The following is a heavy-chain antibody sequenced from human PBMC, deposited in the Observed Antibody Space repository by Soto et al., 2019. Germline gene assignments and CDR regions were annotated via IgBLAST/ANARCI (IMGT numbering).Heavy chain of an antibody. D-gene: IGHD6-6*01. CDR2: IYPGDSET. Sequence: GESLKISCKGSGYIFTNYWIGWVRQMPGKGLEWMGIIYPGDSETRYSPSFQGQVTISADKSTSTAYLQWSSLKASDTAMYYCARPGRLRYTSSFDYWGQGTQVTAPQ. CDR3: ARPGRLRYTSSFDY. CDR1: GYIFTNYW. J-gene: IGHJ4*02. V-gene: IGHV5-51*01.